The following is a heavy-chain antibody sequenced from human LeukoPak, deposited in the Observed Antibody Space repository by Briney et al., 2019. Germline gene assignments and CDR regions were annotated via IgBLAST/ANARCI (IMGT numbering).Heavy chain of an antibody. CDR2: ISSSGITI. D-gene: IGHD2-2*01. Sequence: PGGSLRLSCAASGFTFSDHYMTWIRQAPGKGLEWVSYISSSGITIYYADSVKGRFTISRDNAKNSLYLQMNSLRAEDTAVYFCARSGYSSTWYLQNFELDYWGQGTLVTVSS. V-gene: IGHV3-11*04. CDR1: GFTFSDHY. J-gene: IGHJ4*02. CDR3: ARSGYSSTWYLQNFELDY.